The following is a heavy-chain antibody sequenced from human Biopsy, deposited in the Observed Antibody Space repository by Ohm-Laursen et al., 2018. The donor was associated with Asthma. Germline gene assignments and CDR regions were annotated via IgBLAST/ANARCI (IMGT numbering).Heavy chain of an antibody. CDR1: GGSISSSSYY. CDR3: ARRITIFGVVAYFDY. V-gene: IGHV4-39*01. D-gene: IGHD3-3*01. CDR2: IYYSGST. Sequence: SDTLSLTCTVSGGSISSSSYYWGWIRQPPGKGLEWIGSIYYSGSTYYNPSLKSRVTIFVDTSKNQFFLKLSSVTAADMAVYYCARRITIFGVVAYFDYWGQGTLVTASS. J-gene: IGHJ4*02.